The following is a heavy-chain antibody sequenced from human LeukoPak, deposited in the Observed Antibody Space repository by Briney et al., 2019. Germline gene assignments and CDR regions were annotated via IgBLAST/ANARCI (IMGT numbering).Heavy chain of an antibody. V-gene: IGHV5-51*01. CDR3: ARPDYFASHD. J-gene: IGHJ4*02. CDR2: VYPDDSRT. CDR1: GYNFPKSW. D-gene: IGHD2/OR15-2a*01. Sequence: GQSLKISFKASGYNFPKSWIGWVRKMPGKGLEWMAIVYPDDSRTKYSPSFQGQVTISADKSINTAYLQWSSLRASDTAMYYCARPDYFASHDWGQGTLVAVSS.